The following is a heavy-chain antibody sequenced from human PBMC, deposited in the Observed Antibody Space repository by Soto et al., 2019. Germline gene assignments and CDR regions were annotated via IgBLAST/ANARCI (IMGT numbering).Heavy chain of an antibody. V-gene: IGHV3-21*01. Sequence: EVQLVESGGGLVKPGGSLRLSCAASGFTFSSYNMNWVRKAPGKGLEWVSSISSSSSYIYYADSVKGRFTISRDNAKNSLYLQMSSLRAEDTAVYYCARVHYYDSSAYYLWGQGTLVTVSS. J-gene: IGHJ4*02. CDR3: ARVHYYDSSAYYL. D-gene: IGHD3-22*01. CDR2: ISSSSSYI. CDR1: GFTFSSYN.